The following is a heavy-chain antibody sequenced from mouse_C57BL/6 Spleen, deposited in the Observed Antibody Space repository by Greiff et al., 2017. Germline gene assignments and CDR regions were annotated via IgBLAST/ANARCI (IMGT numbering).Heavy chain of an antibody. CDR1: GYAFTNYL. Sequence: VQLQESGAELVRPGTSVKVSCKASGYAFTNYLIEWVKQRPGQGLEWIGVINPGSGGTNYNEKFKGKATLTEDKSSSTAYMQLSSLTSADSAVYFCGAGGGSGSAFGCWGQGALVTV. J-gene: IGHJ3*02. CDR2: INPGSGGT. CDR3: GAGGGSGSAFGC. D-gene: IGHD3-2*02. V-gene: IGHV1-54*01.